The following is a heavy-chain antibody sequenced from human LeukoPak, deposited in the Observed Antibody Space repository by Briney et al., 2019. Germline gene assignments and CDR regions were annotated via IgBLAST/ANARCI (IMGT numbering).Heavy chain of an antibody. V-gene: IGHV4-34*01. CDR3: ARGYDSSGYIYYYYYMDV. J-gene: IGHJ6*03. D-gene: IGHD3-22*01. CDR1: GGSFSGYY. CDR2: INHSGST. Sequence: SGTLSLTCAVYGGSFSGYYWSWIRQPPGKGLEWIGEINHSGSTNYNPSLKSRVTISVDTSKNQFSLKLSSVTAADTAVYYCARGYDSSGYIYYYYYMDVWGKGTTVTVSS.